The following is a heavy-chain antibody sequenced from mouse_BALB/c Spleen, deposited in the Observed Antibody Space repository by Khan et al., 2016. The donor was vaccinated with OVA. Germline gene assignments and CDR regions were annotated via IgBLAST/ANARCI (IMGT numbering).Heavy chain of an antibody. J-gene: IGHJ3*01. Sequence: EVMLVESGGDLVKPGGSLKLSCAASGFTFSTYGMSWVHQTPDKRLEWVATVSSGGHYTYYPDTVKGRFTISRDNAKNTLYLQMRSLKSEDTAMFYCARIAYYYDSEGFAYWGQGTLVTVSA. CDR2: VSSGGHYT. CDR3: ARIAYYYDSEGFAY. CDR1: GFTFSTYG. V-gene: IGHV5-6*01. D-gene: IGHD1-1*01.